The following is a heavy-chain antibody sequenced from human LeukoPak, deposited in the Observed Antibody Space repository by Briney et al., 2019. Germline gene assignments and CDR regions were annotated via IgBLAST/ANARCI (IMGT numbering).Heavy chain of an antibody. CDR3: AKDPNGDYIGTFDI. CDR2: ISGSGGST. Sequence: GGSLRLSCTTSKFNFNSYGMTWVRQAPGKGPEWVSSISGSGGSTQYAASVQGRFFISRDNSKNTLYLQMNSLRAEDTAVYYCAKDPNGDYIGTFDIWGQGTMVTVSS. D-gene: IGHD4-17*01. V-gene: IGHV3-23*01. CDR1: KFNFNSYG. J-gene: IGHJ3*02.